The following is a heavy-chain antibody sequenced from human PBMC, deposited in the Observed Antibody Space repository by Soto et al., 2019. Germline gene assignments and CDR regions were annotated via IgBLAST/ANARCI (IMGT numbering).Heavy chain of an antibody. CDR2: IYYSGST. CDR3: AKEYYYDRSGYYYNGGYFDY. CDR1: GGSISRYS. D-gene: IGHD3-22*01. J-gene: IGHJ4*02. V-gene: IGHV4-59*01. Sequence: PSETLSLTCTVSGGSISRYSWSWIRQPPGKGLECIGCIYYSGSTDYNPSLRGRVTISRDNAKNSLYLQMNSLRAEDTALYYCAKEYYYDRSGYYYNGGYFDYWGQGTLVTVSS.